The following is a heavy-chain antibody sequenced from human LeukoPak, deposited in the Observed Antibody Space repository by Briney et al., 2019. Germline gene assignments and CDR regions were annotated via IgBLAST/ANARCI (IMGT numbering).Heavy chain of an antibody. CDR1: GFAFRSYS. V-gene: IGHV3-21*01. CDR3: AVAYYYGSGDAFDI. J-gene: IGHJ3*02. CDR2: INSDSNYI. Sequence: GGSLRLSCAASGFAFRSYSMNWVRQAPGKGLEWVSSINSDSNYIYYADSVQGRFTISRDNAKNSLYLQMNSLRAEDTAVYYCAVAYYYGSGDAFDIWGQGTKVTVSS. D-gene: IGHD3-10*01.